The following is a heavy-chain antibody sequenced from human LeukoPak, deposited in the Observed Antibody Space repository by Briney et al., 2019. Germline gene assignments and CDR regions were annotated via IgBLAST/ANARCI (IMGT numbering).Heavy chain of an antibody. D-gene: IGHD6-19*01. Sequence: GGSLRLSCAASGFTFRNYAMHWVRQAPGKGLEWVAFIRYDGGEIYYADSVKGRFTISRDNSKNTLYLQIDSLRAEDTAVYYCAKREAVAGMSDSDYWGQGTLVTVSS. J-gene: IGHJ4*02. CDR2: IRYDGGEI. V-gene: IGHV3-30*02. CDR1: GFTFRNYA. CDR3: AKREAVAGMSDSDY.